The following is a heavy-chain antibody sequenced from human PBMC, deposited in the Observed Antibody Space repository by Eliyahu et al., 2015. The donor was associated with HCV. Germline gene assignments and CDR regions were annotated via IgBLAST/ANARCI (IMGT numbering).Heavy chain of an antibody. CDR1: GFTFSSYW. CDR3: ARVGGYCSGGSCSPYYYFDY. J-gene: IGHJ4*02. Sequence: EVQLVESGGGLVQPGGSLXLSCAAXGFTFSSYWXXWVRQAPGKGLXWVSRINSDGSSTSYADSVKGRFTISRDNAKNTLYLQMNSLRAEDTAVYYCARVGGYCSGGSCSPYYYFDYWGQGTLVTVSS. CDR2: INSDGSST. D-gene: IGHD2-15*01. V-gene: IGHV3-74*01.